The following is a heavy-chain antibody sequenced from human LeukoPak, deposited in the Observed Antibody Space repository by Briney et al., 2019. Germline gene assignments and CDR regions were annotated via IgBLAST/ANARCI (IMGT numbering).Heavy chain of an antibody. CDR2: IYYSGST. CDR1: GGSISSGGYY. CDR3: ARAKAMAWSRSYYFDY. D-gene: IGHD5-18*01. V-gene: IGHV4-30-4*08. Sequence: SETLSLTCTVSGGSISSGGYYWSWIRQPPGKGLEWIGYIYYSGSTYYNPSLRSRVTISVDTSKNQFSLKLSSVTAADTAVYYCARAKAMAWSRSYYFDYWGQGTLVTVSS. J-gene: IGHJ4*02.